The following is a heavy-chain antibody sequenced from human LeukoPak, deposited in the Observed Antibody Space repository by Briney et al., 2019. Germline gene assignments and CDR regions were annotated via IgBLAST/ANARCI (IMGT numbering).Heavy chain of an antibody. V-gene: IGHV3-33*01. CDR1: EFTFSYHG. CDR2: IWYDGSNK. D-gene: IGHD4-17*01. J-gene: IGHJ4*02. Sequence: PGGSLRLSCAASEFTFSYHGMHWVRQAPGKGLEWVAVIWYDGSNKYYADSVKGRFTISRDNSKDTLYLQMNSLRAEDTAVYYCARETNDYGDFLDYWGQGTLVTVSS. CDR3: ARETNDYGDFLDY.